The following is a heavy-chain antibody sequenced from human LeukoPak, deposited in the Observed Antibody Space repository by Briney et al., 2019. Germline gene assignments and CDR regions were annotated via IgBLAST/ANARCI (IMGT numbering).Heavy chain of an antibody. D-gene: IGHD3-3*01. J-gene: IGHJ6*03. CDR2: IYTSGST. CDR1: GGSISSGSYY. CDR3: ARESGFLEWVDSWGYYYYYMDV. Sequence: SQTLSLTCTVSGGSISSGSYYWSWIRQPAGKGLEWIGRIYTSGSTNYNPSLKSRVTISVDTSKNQFSLKLSSVTAADTAVYYCARESGFLEWVDSWGYYYYYMDVWGKGTTVTVSS. V-gene: IGHV4-61*02.